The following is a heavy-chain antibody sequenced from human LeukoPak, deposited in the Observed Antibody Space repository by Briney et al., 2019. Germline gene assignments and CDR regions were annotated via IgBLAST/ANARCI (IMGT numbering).Heavy chain of an antibody. D-gene: IGHD3-10*01. V-gene: IGHV4-39*01. J-gene: IGHJ4*02. CDR3: SRLKTDPIFYYGSGSHLYYFDY. Sequence: PLGTLPLTCTVSGGSISSSSYYWGWIRQPPGKGLEWIGSIYYSGSTYYNLSLKSQVTISVDTSKNQFSLKLSSATAADTAVYYWSRLKTDPIFYYGSGSHLYYFDYWGQGTLVTVSS. CDR2: IYYSGST. CDR1: GGSISSSSYY.